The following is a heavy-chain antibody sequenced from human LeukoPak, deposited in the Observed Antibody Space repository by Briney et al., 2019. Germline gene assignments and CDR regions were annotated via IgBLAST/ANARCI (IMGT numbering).Heavy chain of an antibody. CDR1: GYTLTELS. CDR3: ARDRLYCNTTSCYTNWFDP. CDR2: FDPEDGET. Sequence: ASVKVSCKVSGYTLTELSMHWVRQAPGKGLEWMGGFDPEDGETIYAQKFQGRVTMTEDTSTDTAYMELSSLRSEDTAVYYCARDRLYCNTTSCYTNWFDPWGQGTLVTVSS. V-gene: IGHV1-24*01. J-gene: IGHJ5*02. D-gene: IGHD2-2*02.